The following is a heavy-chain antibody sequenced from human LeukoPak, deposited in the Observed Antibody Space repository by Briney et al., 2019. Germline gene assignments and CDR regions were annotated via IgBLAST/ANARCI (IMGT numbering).Heavy chain of an antibody. CDR3: ARGYSSSWYSPDY. CDR1: GFTFSSYG. CDR2: IGGSSTYV. D-gene: IGHD6-13*01. J-gene: IGHJ4*02. V-gene: IGHV3-21*01. Sequence: GGSLRISCAASGFTFSSYGMTWVRQAPGKGLEWVSSIGGSSTYVYYADSVKGRFTISRDNAKNSLYLQMNSLRAEDTAVYYCARGYSSSWYSPDYWGQGTLVTVSS.